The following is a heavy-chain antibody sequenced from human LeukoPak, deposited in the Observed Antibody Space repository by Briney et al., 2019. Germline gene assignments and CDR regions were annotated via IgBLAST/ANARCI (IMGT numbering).Heavy chain of an antibody. CDR3: AKTYTGSYLGAFDI. Sequence: PGGSLRLSCAASGFTFSSYAMTWVRQAPGKGLEWVSAISGGGAVTYYADSVKGRFTISRDNSKNTLYLQMNSLRAEDTAVYYCAKTYTGSYLGAFDIWGQGTMVTVSS. CDR2: ISGGGAVT. V-gene: IGHV3-23*01. CDR1: GFTFSSYA. D-gene: IGHD1-26*01. J-gene: IGHJ3*02.